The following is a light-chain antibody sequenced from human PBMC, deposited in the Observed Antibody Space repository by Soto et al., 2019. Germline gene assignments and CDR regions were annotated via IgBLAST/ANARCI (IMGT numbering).Light chain of an antibody. V-gene: IGKV3-15*01. CDR1: QNVNTN. Sequence: IAMTQSPATLSVSPGERATLSCWASQNVNTNLAWYQQKPGQAPRLLIYGASTRATGIPARFSGSGSGTEFTVTISSLQSEDYAVYYCQQYNNWPLTFGGGTKVEIK. CDR3: QQYNNWPLT. J-gene: IGKJ4*01. CDR2: GAS.